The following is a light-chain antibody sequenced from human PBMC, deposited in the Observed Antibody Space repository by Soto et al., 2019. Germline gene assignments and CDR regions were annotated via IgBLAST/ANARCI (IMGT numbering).Light chain of an antibody. J-gene: IGKJ1*01. CDR3: QHYNSYSEA. CDR1: QGISNW. V-gene: IGKV1D-16*01. Sequence: DIHMTQSPSSVSASVGDRVTITCRASQGISNWLARFQQKPGKAPKLLNYTASRLQSGVPSRFSGSGSGTEFTLTISSLQPDDCTTYYCQHYNSYSEAFGQGTKVDI. CDR2: TAS.